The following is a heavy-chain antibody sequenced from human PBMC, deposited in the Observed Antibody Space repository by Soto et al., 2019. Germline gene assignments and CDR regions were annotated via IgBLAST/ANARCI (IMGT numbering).Heavy chain of an antibody. CDR1: GFTFGDYA. D-gene: IGHD3-10*01. J-gene: IGHJ3*01. V-gene: IGHV3-49*04. Sequence: PGWSLRLSCTASGFTFGDYAMSWVRQAPGKGLEWVGFIRSKGSGGTSEYAASVKGRFTFSRDDSKSIAYLQMNSLKIEDTAVYYCTRDQPITPWGQGTMVTVSS. CDR3: TRDQPITP. CDR2: IRSKGSGGTS.